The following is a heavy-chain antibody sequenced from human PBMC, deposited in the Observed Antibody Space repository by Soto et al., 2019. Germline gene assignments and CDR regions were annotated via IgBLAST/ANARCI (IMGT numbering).Heavy chain of an antibody. CDR3: AHKVSFWSGYSAFDI. Sequence: QITLKESGPTLVKPTQTLTLTCTFSGFSLSTSGVGVGWIRQPPGKALEWLALIYWDDDKRYSPSLKSRLTLTKDTSKKQVVLTMTNMEPVDTATYYCAHKVSFWSGYSAFDIWGQGTMVTVSS. J-gene: IGHJ3*02. D-gene: IGHD3-3*01. V-gene: IGHV2-5*02. CDR2: IYWDDDK. CDR1: GFSLSTSGVG.